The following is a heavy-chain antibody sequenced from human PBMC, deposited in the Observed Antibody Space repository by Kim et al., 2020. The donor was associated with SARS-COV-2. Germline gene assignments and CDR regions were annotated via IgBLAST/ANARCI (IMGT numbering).Heavy chain of an antibody. J-gene: IGHJ5*02. V-gene: IGHV4-39*01. CDR1: GGSISSSSYY. CDR2: IYYSGST. D-gene: IGHD2-2*01. Sequence: SETLSLTCTVSGGSISSSSYYWGWIRQPPGKGLEWIGSIYYSGSTYYNPSLKSRVTISVDTSKNQFSLKLSSVTAADTAVYYCAREGYCSSTSCYGYSGYEDRFDPWGQGTQVTVSS. CDR3: AREGYCSSTSCYGYSGYEDRFDP.